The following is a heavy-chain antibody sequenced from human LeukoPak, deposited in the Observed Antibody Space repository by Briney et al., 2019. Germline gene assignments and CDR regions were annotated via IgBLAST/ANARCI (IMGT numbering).Heavy chain of an antibody. CDR3: ATAPIEVVVPAAKRGFDY. V-gene: IGHV1-24*01. CDR1: GYTLTELS. J-gene: IGHJ4*02. CDR2: FDHEDGET. Sequence: ASVKVSCKVSGYTLTELSMHWVRQAPGKGREWMGGFDHEDGETIYAQKFQGRVTMTEDTSTDTAYMELSSLRSEDTAVYYCATAPIEVVVPAAKRGFDYWGQGTLVTVSS. D-gene: IGHD2-2*01.